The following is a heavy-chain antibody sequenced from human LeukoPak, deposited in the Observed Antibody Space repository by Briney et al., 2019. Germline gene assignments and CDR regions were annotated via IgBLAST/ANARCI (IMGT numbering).Heavy chain of an antibody. CDR2: INNDGTAT. J-gene: IGHJ4*02. D-gene: IGHD1/OR15-1a*01. CDR1: GFTFNYFW. V-gene: IGHV3-74*01. CDR3: ASFITGTGY. Sequence: GGSLRLSCAASGFTFNYFWMHWVRQVPGKGLVWVSGINNDGTATYYADSVKGRFTISRDNAKNSLYLQMNSLRAEDTAVYFCASFITGTGYWGQGTLVTVSS.